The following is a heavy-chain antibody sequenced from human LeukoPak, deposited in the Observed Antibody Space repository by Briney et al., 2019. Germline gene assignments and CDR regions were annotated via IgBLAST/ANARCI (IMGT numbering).Heavy chain of an antibody. V-gene: IGHV4-39*07. D-gene: IGHD6-13*01. CDR3: ARDRGRGAAAGRDY. CDR1: GGSISSSSYY. Sequence: SETLSLTCTVSGGSISSSSYYWGWLRQPPGKGLEWIGSIYYSGSTYYNPSLKSRVTISVDTSKNQFSLKLSSVTAADTAVYYCARDRGRGAAAGRDYWGQGTLVTVSS. J-gene: IGHJ4*02. CDR2: IYYSGST.